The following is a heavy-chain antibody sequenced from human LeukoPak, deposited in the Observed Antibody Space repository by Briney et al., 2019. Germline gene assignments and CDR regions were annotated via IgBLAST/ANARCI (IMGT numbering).Heavy chain of an antibody. CDR1: GGTFSSYA. CDR2: IIPILGIA. Sequence: SVKVSCKASGGTFSSYAISWVRQAPGQGLEWMGGIIPILGIANYAQKFQGRVTITADKSTSTAYMELSSLRSEDTAVYYCARDPGSVVLAAPYYFDYWGQGTLVTVSP. CDR3: ARDPGSVVLAAPYYFDY. J-gene: IGHJ4*02. V-gene: IGHV1-69*10. D-gene: IGHD2-15*01.